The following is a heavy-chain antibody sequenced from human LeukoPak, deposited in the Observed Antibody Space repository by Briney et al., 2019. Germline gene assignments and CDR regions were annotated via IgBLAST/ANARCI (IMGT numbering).Heavy chain of an antibody. CDR1: GFTVSSNY. CDR3: ARGPLPMLWFGELGDY. V-gene: IGHV3-53*01. CDR2: IYSGGST. J-gene: IGHJ4*02. Sequence: PGGSLRLSCAASGFTVSSNYMSWVRQAPGKGLEWVSVIYSGGSTYYADSVKGRFTISRDNSKNTLYLQMNSLRAEDTAVYYCARGPLPMLWFGELGDYWGQGTLVTVSS. D-gene: IGHD3-10*01.